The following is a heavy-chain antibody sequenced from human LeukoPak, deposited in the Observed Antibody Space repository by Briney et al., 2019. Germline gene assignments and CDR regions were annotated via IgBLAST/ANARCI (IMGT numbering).Heavy chain of an antibody. J-gene: IGHJ4*02. V-gene: IGHV7-4-1*02. D-gene: IGHD6-19*01. Sequence: ASVKVSCKASGYTFTSYAMNWVRQAPGQGLEWMGWINTNTGNPTYAQGFTGRFVFSLDTSVSTAYLQISSLKAEDTAVYYCARERATPYSSGWYILDYRGQGTLVTVSS. CDR1: GYTFTSYA. CDR3: ARERATPYSSGWYILDY. CDR2: INTNTGNP.